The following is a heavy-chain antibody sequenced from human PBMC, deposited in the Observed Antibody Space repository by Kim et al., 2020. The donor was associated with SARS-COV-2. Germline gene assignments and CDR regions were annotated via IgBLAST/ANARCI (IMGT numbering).Heavy chain of an antibody. CDR3: ARGELKVGVTMIGTKYYY. CDR2: INHSGST. CDR1: GGSFSGYY. J-gene: IGHJ6*01. V-gene: IGHV4-34*01. Sequence: SETLSLTCAVYGGSFSGYYWSWIRQPPGKGLEWIGEINHSGSTNYNPSLKSRVTISVDTSKNQFSLKLSSVTAADTAVYYCARGELKVGVTMIGTKYYY. D-gene: IGHD3-22*01.